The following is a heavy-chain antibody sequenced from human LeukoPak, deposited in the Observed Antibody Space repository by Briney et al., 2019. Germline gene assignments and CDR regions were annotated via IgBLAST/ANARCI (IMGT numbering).Heavy chain of an antibody. CDR2: INPNSGGT. CDR1: GYTFTGYY. D-gene: IGHD3-22*01. V-gene: IGHV1-2*02. J-gene: IGHJ4*02. Sequence: VASVKVSCKASGYTFTGYYMHWVRQAPGQGLEWMGWINPNSGGTNYAQKFQGRVTMTRDTSISTAYMELSRLRSDDTAVYYCARSSPGYYYDSSGYYWDEPNFDYWGQGTLVTVSS. CDR3: ARSSPGYYYDSSGYYWDEPNFDY.